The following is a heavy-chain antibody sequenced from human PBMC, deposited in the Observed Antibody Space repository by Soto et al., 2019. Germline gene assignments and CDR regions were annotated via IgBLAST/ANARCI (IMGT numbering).Heavy chain of an antibody. Sequence: EVQLVESGGGLIQPGGSLRLSCAASGFTINNNYMSWVRQAPGKGLEWVSVIYGGGSTDYADSVKGRFTISRDNSKNTLYLQMNSLRAEDTATYYCARARDAYNFLYERTWGQGTLVTVSS. CDR2: IYGGGST. CDR3: ARARDAYNFLYERT. CDR1: GFTINNNY. J-gene: IGHJ4*02. D-gene: IGHD5-12*01. V-gene: IGHV3-53*01.